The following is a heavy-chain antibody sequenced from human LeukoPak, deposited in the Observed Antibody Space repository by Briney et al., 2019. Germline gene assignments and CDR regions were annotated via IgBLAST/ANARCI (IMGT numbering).Heavy chain of an antibody. V-gene: IGHV3-30*03. CDR2: ASSDVSHR. D-gene: IGHD3-10*01. Sequence: GGSLRLSCAASGFIFSSYDMLWVRQAPGKGLEWVAAASSDVSHRYYGDSVKGRFTISRDNSKNTLYLQMNSLRTEDTALYYCVPAASSGTYFEYWGQGTLVTVSS. CDR1: GFIFSSYD. CDR3: VPAASSGTYFEY. J-gene: IGHJ4*02.